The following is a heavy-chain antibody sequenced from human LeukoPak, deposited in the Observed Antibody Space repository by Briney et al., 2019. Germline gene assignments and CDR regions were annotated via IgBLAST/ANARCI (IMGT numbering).Heavy chain of an antibody. CDR1: GFTFSSYR. Sequence: GGSLSLSCAAAGFTFSSYRVNWVRQAAGKGLEWVSSISSSSYIYYADSVKGRFTISRDNAKNSLYLQMDSLKTEDTAVYYCTGNYYGSGSYADFDYWGQGTLVTVSS. V-gene: IGHV3-21*04. CDR2: ISSSSYI. J-gene: IGHJ4*02. D-gene: IGHD3-10*01. CDR3: TGNYYGSGSYADFDY.